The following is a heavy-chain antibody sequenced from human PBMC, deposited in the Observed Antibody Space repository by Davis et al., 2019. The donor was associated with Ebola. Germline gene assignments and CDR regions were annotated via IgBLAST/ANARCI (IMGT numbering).Heavy chain of an antibody. V-gene: IGHV4-59*12. CDR2: FDYIGNT. J-gene: IGHJ4*02. Sequence: SETLSLTCAVSGASTSSYYWSWIRQPPGKGLEWIGYFDYIGNTKYNPSLKRRVTMSLDTSNTQFSLTPYSVTAADTAVYYCATSGELQTFDYWGRGTLVTVSS. CDR1: GASTSSYY. CDR3: ATSGELQTFDY. D-gene: IGHD3-10*01.